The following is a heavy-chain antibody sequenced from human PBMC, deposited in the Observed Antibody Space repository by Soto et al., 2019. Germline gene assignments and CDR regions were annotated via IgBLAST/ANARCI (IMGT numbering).Heavy chain of an antibody. J-gene: IGHJ4*02. Sequence: GGDLRLSSAASEFTFSNAWMSWVRQALGKGLECVGRIKSKTDGGTTDYAPPGKGRLTISRDDSKNTLYLQMNSLKNEDKAVYYCTTDSRCLYSGSLLCYWGQGTLVNVSS. CDR3: TTDSRCLYSGSLLCY. V-gene: IGHV3-15*01. CDR1: EFTFSNAW. D-gene: IGHD1-26*01. CDR2: IKSKTDGGTT.